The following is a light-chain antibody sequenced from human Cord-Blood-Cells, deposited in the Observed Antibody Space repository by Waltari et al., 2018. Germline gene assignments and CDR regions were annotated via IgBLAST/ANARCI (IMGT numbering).Light chain of an antibody. J-gene: IGKJ4*02. CDR3: QQYDNLALT. CDR2: DAS. V-gene: IGKV1-33*01. Sequence: DIQMTQSPSSLSASVGDRVTITCQASQDISNYLNWYQQKPGKAPKPLIYDASNLETGVPSRFSGSGSGTDFTLTIRSLQPEDIATYYCQQYDNLALTFGGGTKVEIK. CDR1: QDISNY.